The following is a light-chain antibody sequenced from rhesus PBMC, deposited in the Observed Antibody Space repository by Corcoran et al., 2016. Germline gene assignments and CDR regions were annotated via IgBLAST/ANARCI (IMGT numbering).Light chain of an antibody. CDR1: SSDIGGYNY. Sequence: QAALTQPPSVSGSPGQSVTISCTGTSSDIGGYNYVSWYQQEAGKAPKLLIYDVFKRPSGVSDRFSGSKSGNTASLTISGLQSDDEADYYCQSFDNTLTANIFGAGTRLTVL. V-gene: IGLV2-23*01. CDR3: QSFDNTLTANI. J-gene: IGLJ1*01. CDR2: DVF.